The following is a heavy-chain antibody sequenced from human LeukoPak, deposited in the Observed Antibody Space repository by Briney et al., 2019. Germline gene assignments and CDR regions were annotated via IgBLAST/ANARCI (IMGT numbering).Heavy chain of an antibody. CDR1: GGSISSGGYY. CDR3: ARDPPICSSTSCHPYGMDV. V-gene: IGHV4-31*03. CDR2: IYYSGST. Sequence: KPSQTLSLTCTVSGGSISSGGYYWSWIRQHPGKGLEWIGYIYYSGSTYYNPSLKSRVTISVDTSKSQFSLKLSSVTAADTAVYYCARDPPICSSTSCHPYGMDVWGRGTTVTVSS. D-gene: IGHD2-2*01. J-gene: IGHJ6*04.